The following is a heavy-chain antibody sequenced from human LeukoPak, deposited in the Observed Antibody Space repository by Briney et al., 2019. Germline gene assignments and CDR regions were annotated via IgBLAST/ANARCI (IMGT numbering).Heavy chain of an antibody. J-gene: IGHJ4*02. CDR3: ARDWGLTGDALDY. CDR2: ISYDGSNK. D-gene: IGHD7-27*01. Sequence: GGSLRLSCAASGFTFSSYAMHWVRQAPGKGLEWVAVISYDGSNKYYADSVKGRFTISRDNSKNSLYLQMNSLRAEDTAVYYCARDWGLTGDALDYWGQGTLVTVSS. CDR1: GFTFSSYA. V-gene: IGHV3-30-3*01.